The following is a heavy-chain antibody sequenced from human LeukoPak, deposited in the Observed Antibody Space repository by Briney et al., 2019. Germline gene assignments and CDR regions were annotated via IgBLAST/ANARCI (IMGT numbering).Heavy chain of an antibody. D-gene: IGHD2-15*01. J-gene: IGHJ5*02. CDR1: GYTFTGYY. Sequence: ASVKVSCKASGYTFTGYYMHWVRQAPGQGLEWMGWINPNSGGTNYAQKFQGRVTMTRDMSTSTVYMELSSLRSEDTAVYYCARGRQLYNWFDPWGQGTLVTVSS. CDR3: ARGRQLYNWFDP. V-gene: IGHV1-2*02. CDR2: INPNSGGT.